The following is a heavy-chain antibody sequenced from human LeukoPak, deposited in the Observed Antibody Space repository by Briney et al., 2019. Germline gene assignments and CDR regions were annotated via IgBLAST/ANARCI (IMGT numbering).Heavy chain of an antibody. CDR1: GYTLTRYY. Sequence: GASVNVSCKASGYTLTRYYMHELRQAPGQGLEWMGWINPNNGGTNYAQKFQGRVTLTRDTSSNTAHMELNRLRFDDTVVYYCARGPRIMIFGVVMGNDAFDIWGQGKMVTVSS. J-gene: IGHJ3*02. CDR3: ARGPRIMIFGVVMGNDAFDI. V-gene: IGHV1-2*02. CDR2: INPNNGGT. D-gene: IGHD3-3*01.